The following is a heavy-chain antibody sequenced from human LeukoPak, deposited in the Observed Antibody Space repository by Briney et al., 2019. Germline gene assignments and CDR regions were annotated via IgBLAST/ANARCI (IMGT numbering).Heavy chain of an antibody. CDR1: GGSFSGYY. Sequence: SETLSLTCAVYGGSFSGYYWSWIRQPPGKGLEWIGEINHSGSTNYNPSLKSRVTISVDTSKNQFSLKLSSVTAADTAVYYCARLPRKPIYGGPLRGQGTLVTVSS. D-gene: IGHD2/OR15-2a*01. J-gene: IGHJ4*02. CDR3: ARLPRKPIYGGPL. V-gene: IGHV4-34*01. CDR2: INHSGST.